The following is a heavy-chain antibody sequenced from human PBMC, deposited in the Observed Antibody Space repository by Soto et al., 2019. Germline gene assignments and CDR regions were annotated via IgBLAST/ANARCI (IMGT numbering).Heavy chain of an antibody. V-gene: IGHV3-7*03. J-gene: IGHJ4*02. CDR2: IKEDGSEK. CDR1: GLTFSRHW. Sequence: VQLVESGGGLVQPGGSLRLSCTASGLTFSRHWMTWVRQTPEKVLEWVANIKEDGSEKYYVDSVKGRFTISRDNAKNSLFLEMNDLRVEDTAVYHCASRPSEVKYYGVFDFWGQGTVVTVSS. CDR3: ASRPSEVKYYGVFDF. D-gene: IGHD3-3*01.